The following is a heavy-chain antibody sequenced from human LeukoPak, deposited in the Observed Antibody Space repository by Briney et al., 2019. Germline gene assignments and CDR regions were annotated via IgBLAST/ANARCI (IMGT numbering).Heavy chain of an antibody. CDR3: AREMVYYYGMDV. CDR1: GFTVSSNY. CDR2: IYSGGST. Sequence: PGGSLRLFCAASGFTVSSNYMSWVRQAPGKGLEWVSVIYSGGSTYYADSVKGRFTISRDNSKNTMYLQMNSLRAEDTAVYYCAREMVYYYGMDVWGQGTTVTVSS. V-gene: IGHV3-66*01. D-gene: IGHD2-8*01. J-gene: IGHJ6*02.